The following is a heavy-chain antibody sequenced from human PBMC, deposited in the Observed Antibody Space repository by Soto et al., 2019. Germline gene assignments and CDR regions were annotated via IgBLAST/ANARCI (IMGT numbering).Heavy chain of an antibody. D-gene: IGHD3-22*01. CDR3: AREYYYDSSGYYWVGAFDI. CDR1: GFTFSSYA. V-gene: IGHV3-30-3*01. Sequence: GGALRLSCAASGFTFSSYAMHWVRQAPGEGLEWVAVISYDGSNKYYADSVKGRFTISRDNSKNTLYLQMNSLRAEDTAVYYCAREYYYDSSGYYWVGAFDIWGQGTMVTVSS. J-gene: IGHJ3*02. CDR2: ISYDGSNK.